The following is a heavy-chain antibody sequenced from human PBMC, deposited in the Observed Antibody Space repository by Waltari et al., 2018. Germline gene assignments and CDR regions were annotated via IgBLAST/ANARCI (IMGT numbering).Heavy chain of an antibody. Sequence: QVQLQQWGAGLLKPSETLSLTCAVYGGSFSGYYWSWIRQPPGKGLEWIGEIKHSGSTNCTPSLKSRVTISGGTSKHQFSLTRSSVTAADTAVYYCARHVLLPVYYGSGSPPRTGWFDPWGQGTLVTVSS. CDR3: ARHVLLPVYYGSGSPPRTGWFDP. D-gene: IGHD3-10*01. CDR1: GGSFSGYY. J-gene: IGHJ5*02. CDR2: IKHSGST. V-gene: IGHV4-34*01.